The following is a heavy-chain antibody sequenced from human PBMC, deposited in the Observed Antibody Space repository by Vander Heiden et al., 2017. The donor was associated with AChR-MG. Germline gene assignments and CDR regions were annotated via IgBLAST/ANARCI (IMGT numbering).Heavy chain of an antibody. Sequence: QLQLQESGPGLVKSSETLSLPCTVPGGSITNHAYYWAWIRQSPGKGLEWIGTIYHGVATNYNPSLKSRVAMSIDTSKNQFSLKLSSVTAADTAVYYCAGLVGGTVLYWFDPWGQGTLVTVSS. V-gene: IGHV4-39*01. D-gene: IGHD1-26*01. CDR2: IYHGVAT. CDR1: GGSITNHAYY. J-gene: IGHJ5*02. CDR3: AGLVGGTVLYWFDP.